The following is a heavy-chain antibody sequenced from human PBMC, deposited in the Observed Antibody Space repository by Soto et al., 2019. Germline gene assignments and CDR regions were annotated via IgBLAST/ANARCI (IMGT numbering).Heavy chain of an antibody. J-gene: IGHJ4*02. CDR3: ARDPDEISSCLHY. CDR2: ISSSSSYI. Sequence: GGSLRLSCAASGFTFSSYSMNWVRQAPGKGLEWVSSISSSSSYIYYADSVKGRFTISRDNAKNSLYLQMNSLRAEDTAVYYCARDPDEISSCLHYCGQGTLVTVSS. CDR1: GFTFSSYS. V-gene: IGHV3-21*01. D-gene: IGHD6-13*01.